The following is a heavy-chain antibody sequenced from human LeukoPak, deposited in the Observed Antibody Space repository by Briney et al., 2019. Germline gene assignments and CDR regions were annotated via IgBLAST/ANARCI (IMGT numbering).Heavy chain of an antibody. V-gene: IGHV3-23*01. CDR1: GFTFTSYA. D-gene: IGHD1-20*01. Sequence: GGSLRLSCAASGFTFTSYAMSWVRQAPGKGLEWVSATSGSGGSTHYADSVRGRFTISRDNAKNSLYLQMNSLRAEDTAVYYCARDRDNWNDLDYWGQGTLVTVSS. CDR2: TSGSGGST. J-gene: IGHJ4*02. CDR3: ARDRDNWNDLDY.